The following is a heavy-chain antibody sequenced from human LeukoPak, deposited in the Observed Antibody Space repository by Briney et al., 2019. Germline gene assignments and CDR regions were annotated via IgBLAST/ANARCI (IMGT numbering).Heavy chain of an antibody. D-gene: IGHD3-3*01. CDR3: ARGKNQRITIFGVVNRGFDY. J-gene: IGHJ4*02. CDR1: GYSISSGYY. CDR2: IYHSGST. V-gene: IGHV4-38-2*01. Sequence: SETLSLTRAVSGYSISSGYYWGWIRPPPGKGLEWIGSIYHSGSTYYNPSLKSRVTISVDTSKNQFSLKLSSVTAADTAVYYCARGKNQRITIFGVVNRGFDYWGQGTLVTVSS.